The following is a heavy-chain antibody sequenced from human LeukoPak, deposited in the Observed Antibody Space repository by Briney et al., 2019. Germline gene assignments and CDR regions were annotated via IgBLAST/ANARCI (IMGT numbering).Heavy chain of an antibody. Sequence: ASVKVSCKASGYTFTGYYMHWVRQAPGQGLEWMGWINPNSGGTNYAQKFQGRVTMTRDTSISTAYMELSRLRSDDTAVYYCARDLTDYYLTTNYWGQGTLVTVSS. V-gene: IGHV1-2*02. J-gene: IGHJ4*02. CDR2: INPNSGGT. D-gene: IGHD3-10*01. CDR1: GYTFTGYY. CDR3: ARDLTDYYLTTNY.